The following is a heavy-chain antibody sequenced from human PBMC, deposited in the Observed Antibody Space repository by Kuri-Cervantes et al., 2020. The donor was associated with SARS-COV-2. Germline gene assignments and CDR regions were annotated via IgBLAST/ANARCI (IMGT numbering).Heavy chain of an antibody. D-gene: IGHD3-22*01. Sequence: GESLKISCAASGFTFSSYTMHWVRQAPGKGLEWMAVISSDGSNIYYADSVKGRFTISRDNSKNTLYLQMNSLRREDTALYYCAKDVSTYYYDSWGQGTLVTVSS. CDR2: ISSDGSNI. V-gene: IGHV3-30*01. CDR3: AKDVSTYYYDS. CDR1: GFTFSSYT. J-gene: IGHJ4*02.